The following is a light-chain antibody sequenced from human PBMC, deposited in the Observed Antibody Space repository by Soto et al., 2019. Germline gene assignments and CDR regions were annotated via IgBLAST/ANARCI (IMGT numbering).Light chain of an antibody. J-gene: IGLJ7*01. CDR2: ENN. CDR1: SSNIGNNY. CDR3: GTWDSSLSGAV. V-gene: IGLV1-51*02. Sequence: VLTQPPSVSAAPGQKVTISCSGSSSNIGNNYVSWYQQLPGTAPKLLIYENNKRPSGIPDRFSGSKSGTSATLGITGLQTGDEADYYCGTWDSSLSGAVFGGGTQLTVL.